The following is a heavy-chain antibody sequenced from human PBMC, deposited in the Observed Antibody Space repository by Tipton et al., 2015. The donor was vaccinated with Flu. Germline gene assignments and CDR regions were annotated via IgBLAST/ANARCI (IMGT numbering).Heavy chain of an antibody. D-gene: IGHD3-22*01. V-gene: IGHV4-38-2*01. CDR2: IYTSGST. J-gene: IGHJ3*02. CDR3: ARGVIYYDSSGPITDAFDI. CDR1: GYSISSGYY. Sequence: TLSLTCAVSGYSISSGYYWGWIRQPPGKGLEWIGRIYTSGSTNYNPSLKSRVTISVDTSKNQFSLKLSSVTAADTAVYYCARGVIYYDSSGPITDAFDIWGQGTMVTVSS.